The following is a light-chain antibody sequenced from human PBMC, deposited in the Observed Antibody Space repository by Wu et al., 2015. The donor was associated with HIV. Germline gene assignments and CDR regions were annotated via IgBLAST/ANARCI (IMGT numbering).Light chain of an antibody. V-gene: IGKV3-20*01. Sequence: EIVLTQSPGTLSLSPGERATLSCRASQSVSSSNLAWYQHKPGQAPRLLIYGASIRATGIPDRFSGSGSGTDFTLTISRLEPEDFAVYYCRQYDSSPSTFGQGTRLEIK. CDR2: GAS. J-gene: IGKJ5*01. CDR1: QSVSSSN. CDR3: RQYDSSPST.